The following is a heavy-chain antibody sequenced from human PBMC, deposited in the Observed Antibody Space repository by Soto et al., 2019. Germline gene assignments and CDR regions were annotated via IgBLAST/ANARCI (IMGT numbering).Heavy chain of an antibody. J-gene: IGHJ4*02. Sequence: VESLKISCKGSGYTFSTYWIAWVRQMPGKGLEWMGIIYPGDSDTKYSPAFQGQVTISADKSINTAYLQWTSLEASDTAMYYCARKFAPEFFDSWGQGTLVTVSS. CDR3: ARKFAPEFFDS. CDR1: GYTFSTYW. V-gene: IGHV5-51*01. D-gene: IGHD3-10*01. CDR2: IYPGDSDT.